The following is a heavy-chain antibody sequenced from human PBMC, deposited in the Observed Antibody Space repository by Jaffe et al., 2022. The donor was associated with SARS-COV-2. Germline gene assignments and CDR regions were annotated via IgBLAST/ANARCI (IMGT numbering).Heavy chain of an antibody. V-gene: IGHV4-34*01. Sequence: QVQLQQWGAGLLKPSETLSLTCAVYGGSFSGYYWSWIRQPPGKGLEWIGEINHSGSTNYNPSLKSRVTISVDTSKNQFSLKLSSVTAADTAVYYCARALPVGYYYMDVWGKGTTVTVSS. CDR2: INHSGST. CDR1: GGSFSGYY. CDR3: ARALPVGYYYMDV. J-gene: IGHJ6*03.